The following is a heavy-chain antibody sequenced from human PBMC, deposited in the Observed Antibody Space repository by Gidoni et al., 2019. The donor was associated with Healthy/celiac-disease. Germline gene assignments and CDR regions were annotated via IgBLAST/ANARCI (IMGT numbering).Heavy chain of an antibody. Sequence: EVQLVESGGGLVKPGGSLRLSCAASGLTFSNAWMSWVRQAPGKGLEWVGRIKSKTDGGTTDYAAPVKGRFTISRDDSKNTLYLQMNSLKTEDTAVYYCTTDTDYYDSSGYPPNYYYGMDVWGQGTTVTVSS. CDR1: GLTFSNAW. D-gene: IGHD3-22*01. V-gene: IGHV3-15*01. CDR3: TTDTDYYDSSGYPPNYYYGMDV. CDR2: IKSKTDGGTT. J-gene: IGHJ6*02.